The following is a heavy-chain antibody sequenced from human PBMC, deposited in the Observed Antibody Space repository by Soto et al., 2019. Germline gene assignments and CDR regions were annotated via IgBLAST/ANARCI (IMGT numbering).Heavy chain of an antibody. CDR1: GYTFTSYY. V-gene: IGHV1-46*01. CDR3: AREVSSGWPFDY. D-gene: IGHD6-19*01. CDR2: INPSGGGT. J-gene: IGHJ4*02. Sequence: QVQLVQSGAEVKKPGASVKVSCKASGYTFTSYYMHWVRQAPGQGLEWMGIINPSGGGTTYAQRFQGRVTMTRDTSTSTVYMEMSSLRSEDTAVYYCAREVSSGWPFDYWGQGTLVTVSS.